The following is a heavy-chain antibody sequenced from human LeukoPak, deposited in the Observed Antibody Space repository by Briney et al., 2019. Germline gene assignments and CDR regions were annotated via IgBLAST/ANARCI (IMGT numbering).Heavy chain of an antibody. CDR1: GFTVSNNY. CDR3: ARDPYSGSYGNYYYYYMDV. J-gene: IGHJ6*03. V-gene: IGHV3-66*01. CDR2: IYSGGST. D-gene: IGHD1-26*01. Sequence: GGSLRLSCAASGFTVSNNYMNWVRQAPGKGLEWVSVIYSGGSTSYADSVKGRFTVSRDSSKNTVYLQMNSLRAEDTAVYYCARDPYSGSYGNYYYYYMDVWGKGTTVTISS.